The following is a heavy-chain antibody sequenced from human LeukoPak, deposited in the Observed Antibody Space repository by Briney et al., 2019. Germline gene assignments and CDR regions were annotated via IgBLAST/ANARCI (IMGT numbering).Heavy chain of an antibody. Sequence: GGSLRLSCAASGFTFSSYAMSWVRQAPGKGLEWVSAISGSGGSTYYADSVKGRFTIPRDNSKNTLYLQMNSLRAEDTAVYYCAKEGDIVVVPAAHNWFDPWGQGTLVTVSS. J-gene: IGHJ5*02. CDR3: AKEGDIVVVPAAHNWFDP. D-gene: IGHD2-2*01. V-gene: IGHV3-23*01. CDR1: GFTFSSYA. CDR2: ISGSGGST.